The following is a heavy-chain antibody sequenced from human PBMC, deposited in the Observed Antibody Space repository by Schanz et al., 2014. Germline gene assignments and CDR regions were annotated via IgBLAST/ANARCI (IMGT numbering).Heavy chain of an antibody. CDR1: GYVFTAYY. Sequence: QVQLVQSGAELQKPGASVQVSCKASGYVFTAYYMHWVRQAPGQGLEWMGVTNPNGGAEFAQKFQGRISMTRDTSTTTFYMELSSLTSDDTAVYFCARDVGRPGHFWYFDLWGRGTLVTVSS. D-gene: IGHD1-1*01. J-gene: IGHJ2*01. V-gene: IGHV1-2*02. CDR2: TNPNGGA. CDR3: ARDVGRPGHFWYFDL.